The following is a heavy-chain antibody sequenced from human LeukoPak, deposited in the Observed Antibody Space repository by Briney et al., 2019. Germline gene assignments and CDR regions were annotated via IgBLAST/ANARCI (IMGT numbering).Heavy chain of an antibody. CDR2: IYYSGST. CDR1: GGTISSYY. D-gene: IGHD6-19*01. J-gene: IGHJ4*02. V-gene: IGHV4-59*01. CDR3: ARGAVASLDY. Sequence: PSETLSLTCTVSGGTISSYYWSWIRQPPGKGLEWIGYIYYSGSTNYNPSLKSRVTISVDTSKNQFSLKLSSVTAADTAVYYCARGAVASLDYWGQGTLVTVSS.